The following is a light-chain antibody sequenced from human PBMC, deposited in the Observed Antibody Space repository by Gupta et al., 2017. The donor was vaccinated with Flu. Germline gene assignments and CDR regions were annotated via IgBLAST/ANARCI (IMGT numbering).Light chain of an antibody. V-gene: IGLV3-25*03. Sequence: SAELTQPPSVSVSPGQTARITCSGDTFPRQYASWYQQRPGPAPLVVRDTDTERQPGIPERCDGASSGTTVKSNMRGVHAEDEAYYSCLLKLNVETVVFGGGTKLTVL. CDR1: TFPRQY. J-gene: IGLJ3*02. CDR3: LLKLNVETVV. CDR2: TDT.